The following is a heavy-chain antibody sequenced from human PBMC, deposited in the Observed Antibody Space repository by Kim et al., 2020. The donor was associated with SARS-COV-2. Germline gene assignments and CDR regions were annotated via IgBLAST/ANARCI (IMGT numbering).Heavy chain of an antibody. V-gene: IGHV3-53*01. J-gene: IGHJ4*02. Sequence: YYPDSVKGRFTRSRDNSKNPLYLQMNSLRAEDTAVYYCARGVFRVGTMGYWGQGTLVTVSS. D-gene: IGHD3-3*01. CDR3: ARGVFRVGTMGY.